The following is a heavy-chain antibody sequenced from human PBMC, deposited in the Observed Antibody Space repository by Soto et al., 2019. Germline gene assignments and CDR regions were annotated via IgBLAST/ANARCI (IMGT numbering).Heavy chain of an antibody. V-gene: IGHV4-34*01. D-gene: IGHD6-13*01. CDR3: ARGRAAAGTEGWFDP. CDR1: GGSFSAYY. CDR2: INHSGST. Sequence: QVQLQQWGAGLLKPSETLSLTCAVYGGSFSAYYWSWIRQPPGKGLEWIGEINHSGSTNYIPSLKSRVTRSVDTSKSQFALKLSSVTAADTAVYFCARGRAAAGTEGWFDPWGQGTLVTVSS. J-gene: IGHJ5*02.